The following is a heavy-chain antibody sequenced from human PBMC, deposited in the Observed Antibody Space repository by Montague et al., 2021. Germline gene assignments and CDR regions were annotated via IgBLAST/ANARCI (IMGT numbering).Heavy chain of an antibody. CDR2: TSGRT. J-gene: IGHJ4*02. V-gene: IGHV4-4*08. D-gene: IGHD6-13*01. CDR3: ARDVVAAPGTFDY. Sequence: TSGRTNYNPSVQSRVTILVDTSKNQFSLRLNSVTAADTAVYYCARDVVAAPGTFDYWGQGTLVTVAS.